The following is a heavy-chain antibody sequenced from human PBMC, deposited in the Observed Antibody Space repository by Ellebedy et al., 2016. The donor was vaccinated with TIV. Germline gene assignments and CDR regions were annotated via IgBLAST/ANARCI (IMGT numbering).Heavy chain of an antibody. V-gene: IGHV3-23*01. CDR2: ISSRGGDT. CDR3: AKNSGMSGWIFEY. D-gene: IGHD6-19*01. CDR1: GFTFSNYG. J-gene: IGHJ4*02. Sequence: GESLKISCAASGFTFSNYGLGWVRQAPGEGLEWVSTISSRGGDTSYADSVKGRFTISRDHSKDTVYLQMNSLGGGDTAVYYCAKNSGMSGWIFEYWGQGTLVTVSS.